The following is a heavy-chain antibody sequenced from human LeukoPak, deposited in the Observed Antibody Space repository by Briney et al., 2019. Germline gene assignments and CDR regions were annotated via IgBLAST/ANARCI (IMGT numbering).Heavy chain of an antibody. D-gene: IGHD1-26*01. CDR1: GYTFTSYG. V-gene: IGHV1-2*02. CDR2: INPNSGGT. CDR3: ARGALRASDY. Sequence: ASVKVSCKASGYTFTSYGISWVRQAPGQGLEWMGWINPNSGGTNYAQKFQGRVTMTRDASISTAYMELSRLRSDDTAVYYCARGALRASDYWGQGTLVTVSS. J-gene: IGHJ4*02.